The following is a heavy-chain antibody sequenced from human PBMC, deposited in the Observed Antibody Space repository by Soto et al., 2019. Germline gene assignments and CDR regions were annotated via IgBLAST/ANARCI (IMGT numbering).Heavy chain of an antibody. CDR2: MNPNSGNT. CDR3: ARDYCSSTSCYFWVRNMDV. Sequence: GASVKVSCKASGYTFTSYYINWVRQATGQGLEWMGWMNPNSGNTGYAQKFQGRVTMTRNTSISTAYMELSSLRSEDTAVYYCARDYCSSTSCYFWVRNMDVWGQGTTVTVSS. D-gene: IGHD2-2*01. V-gene: IGHV1-8*01. J-gene: IGHJ6*02. CDR1: GYTFTSYY.